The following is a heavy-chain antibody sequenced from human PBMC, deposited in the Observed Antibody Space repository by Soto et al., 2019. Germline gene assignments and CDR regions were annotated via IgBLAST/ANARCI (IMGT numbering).Heavy chain of an antibody. D-gene: IGHD3-10*01. Sequence: PSETLSLTCALSGGSVSIVVDYWSWIRQPPGNALEWIGFIDYSGSTNYNPSLKSRVTISIDTSKNELSLRLSSVIAADKAVYYCARDRSFGSGSYSDYWGQGTLVTVSS. CDR2: IDYSGST. CDR1: GGSVSIVVDY. CDR3: ARDRSFGSGSYSDY. J-gene: IGHJ4*02. V-gene: IGHV4-61*08.